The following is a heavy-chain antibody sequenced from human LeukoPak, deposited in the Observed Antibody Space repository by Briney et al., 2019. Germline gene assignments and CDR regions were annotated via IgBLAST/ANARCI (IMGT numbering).Heavy chain of an antibody. Sequence: SGGSLRLSCAASGFTFSSYAMSWVRQAPGKGLEWVSAISGSGGSTYYADSVKGRFTISRDNSKNTLYLQMNSLRAEDTAVYYCAKDRWLRSYYFDYWGQGTLVTVSS. CDR2: ISGSGGST. J-gene: IGHJ4*02. CDR3: AKDRWLRSYYFDY. CDR1: GFTFSSYA. V-gene: IGHV3-23*01. D-gene: IGHD5-12*01.